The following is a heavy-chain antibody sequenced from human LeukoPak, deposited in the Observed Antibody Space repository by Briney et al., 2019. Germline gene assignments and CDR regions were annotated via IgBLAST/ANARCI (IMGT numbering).Heavy chain of an antibody. CDR3: AVSGLRGYYYGMDV. D-gene: IGHD4-17*01. Sequence: SETLSLTCAVYGGSFSGYYWSWIRQPPGKGLEWIGEINHSGSTNYNPSLKSRVTISADTSKNQFSLKLSSVTAADTAVYYCAVSGLRGYYYGMDVWGQGTTVTVSS. J-gene: IGHJ6*02. V-gene: IGHV4-34*01. CDR1: GGSFSGYY. CDR2: INHSGST.